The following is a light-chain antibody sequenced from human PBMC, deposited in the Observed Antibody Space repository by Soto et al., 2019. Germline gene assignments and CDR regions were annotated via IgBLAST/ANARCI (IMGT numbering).Light chain of an antibody. CDR2: SND. CDR3: AVWDGSLNAYV. Sequence: QSVLTQPPSASGAPGQRVTISCSGSSSNIGSNTVNWYQQLPGTAPKLLIYSNDQRPSGVPDRVSGARSGISVSLAISGLQSEDEADYYCAVWDGSLNAYVFGIGTKVTVL. V-gene: IGLV1-44*01. J-gene: IGLJ1*01. CDR1: SSNIGSNT.